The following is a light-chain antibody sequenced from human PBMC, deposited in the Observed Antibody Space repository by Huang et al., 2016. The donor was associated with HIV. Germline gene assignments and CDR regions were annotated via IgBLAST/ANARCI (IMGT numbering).Light chain of an antibody. CDR2: GAS. V-gene: IGKV3-20*01. J-gene: IGKJ5*01. CDR1: QSVTNSY. Sequence: EIVLTQSPGTLSLSPGERATLSCRASQSVTNSYLAWYQQKPGPAPRLLIYGASSRATGISDRFSGSGSGTDFILTIRRLEPEDFAVYYCQQFGSSPITFGQGTRLEIK. CDR3: QQFGSSPIT.